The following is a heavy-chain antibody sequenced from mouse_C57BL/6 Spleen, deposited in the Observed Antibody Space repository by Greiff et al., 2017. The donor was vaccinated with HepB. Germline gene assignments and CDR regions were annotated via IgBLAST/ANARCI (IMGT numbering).Heavy chain of an antibody. J-gene: IGHJ1*03. CDR3: ARPYYYGSSWYFDV. CDR1: GYSITSGYY. V-gene: IGHV3-6*01. D-gene: IGHD1-1*01. CDR2: ISYDGSN. Sequence: VQLQQSGPGLVKPSQSLSLTCSVTGYSITSGYYWNWIRQFPGNKLEWMGYISYDGSNNYNPSLKNRISITRDTSKNQFFLKLNSVTTEDTATYYCARPYYYGSSWYFDVWGTGTTVTVSS.